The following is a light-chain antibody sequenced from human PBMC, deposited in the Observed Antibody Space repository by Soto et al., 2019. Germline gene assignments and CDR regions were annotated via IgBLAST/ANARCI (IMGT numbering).Light chain of an antibody. J-gene: IGLJ1*01. V-gene: IGLV2-14*01. Sequence: QSALTQPASVSGSPGQSITISRTGTIDDVGGYDYVSWYQQYPGTAPKLIIYEVTYRPSGVSTRFSGSKSGNTASLTISGLQSEDEADYYCSSYTSITTYVFGSGTKLTVL. CDR2: EVT. CDR1: IDDVGGYDY. CDR3: SSYTSITTYV.